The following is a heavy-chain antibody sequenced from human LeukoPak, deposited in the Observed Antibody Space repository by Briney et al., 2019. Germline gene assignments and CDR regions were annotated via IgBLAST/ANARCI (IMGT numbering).Heavy chain of an antibody. V-gene: IGHV3-23*01. CDR1: GGSISSGGYS. D-gene: IGHD3-16*02. CDR3: ARVSGELSFRFDY. CDR2: ISGSGGST. Sequence: PSETLSLTCAVSGGSISSGGYSWSWIRQPPGKGLEWVSAISGSGGSTYYADSVKGRFTISRDSSKNTLYLQMNSLRAEDTAVYYCARVSGELSFRFDYWGQGTLVTVSS. J-gene: IGHJ4*02.